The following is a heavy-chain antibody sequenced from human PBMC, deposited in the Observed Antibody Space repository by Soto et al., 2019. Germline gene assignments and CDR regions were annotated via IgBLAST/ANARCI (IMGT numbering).Heavy chain of an antibody. D-gene: IGHD3-22*01. V-gene: IGHV3-30-3*01. CDR1: GFSFGTYA. CDR2: ISDDGNTK. CDR3: ASSYFYDGGGYDPFDN. J-gene: IGHJ4*02. Sequence: QVQLVESGGGVVQPGTSLRLSCAASGFSFGTYAMYWVRQAPGRGLEWVAVISDDGNTKYYADYVKGRFTISRDNSRNXLYMQIYSLRTEDAAVYYCASSYFYDGGGYDPFDNWGQGTLVTVSS.